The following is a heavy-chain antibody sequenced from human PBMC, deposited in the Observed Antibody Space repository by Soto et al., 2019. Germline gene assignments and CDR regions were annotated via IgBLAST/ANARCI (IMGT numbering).Heavy chain of an antibody. V-gene: IGHV3-11*01. CDR1: GFTFSDCY. Sequence: QVQLVESGGGLVQPGGSLRLSCAASGFTFSDCYMSWFRQAPGKGLEWISYIGSTGSTIYYADSVRGRFTIARDNAKNSLYLQMNSLRDEDTAVYYCASRINLRTASTFDYWGQGTLVTVSS. CDR2: IGSTGSTI. D-gene: IGHD4-17*01. J-gene: IGHJ4*02. CDR3: ASRINLRTASTFDY.